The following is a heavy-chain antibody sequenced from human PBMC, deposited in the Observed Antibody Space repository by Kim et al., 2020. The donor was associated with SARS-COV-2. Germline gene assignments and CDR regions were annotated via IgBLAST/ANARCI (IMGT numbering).Heavy chain of an antibody. J-gene: IGHJ6*02. Sequence: SETLSLTCTVSGDSISSYYWTWIRQPAGKGLEWIGRMYTNESHNYDPSLKSRVTMSVDTSKNQFSLKLSSVTAADTAVYYCASGSTSFINYAMDVWGQGTTVTVSS. CDR1: GDSISSYY. D-gene: IGHD6-13*01. V-gene: IGHV4-4*07. CDR2: MYTNESH. CDR3: ASGSTSFINYAMDV.